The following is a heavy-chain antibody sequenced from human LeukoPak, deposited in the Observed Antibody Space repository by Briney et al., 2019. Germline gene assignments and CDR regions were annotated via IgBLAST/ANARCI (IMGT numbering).Heavy chain of an antibody. CDR3: AREGSSWCRREIDY. CDR1: GFTFSSYW. J-gene: IGHJ4*02. CDR2: IKQDGSEK. D-gene: IGHD6-13*01. V-gene: IGHV3-7*01. Sequence: GGSLRLSCAASGFTFSSYWMSWVRQAPGKGLEWVANIKQDGSEKYYVDSVKGRFTISRDNAKSPLYLQMNSLRAEDTAVYYCAREGSSWCRREIDYWGQGTLVTVSS.